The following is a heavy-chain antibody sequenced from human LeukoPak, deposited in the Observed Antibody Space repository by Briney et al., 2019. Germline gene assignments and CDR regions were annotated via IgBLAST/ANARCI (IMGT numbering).Heavy chain of an antibody. V-gene: IGHV1-8*01. CDR1: GYNFSTYD. Sequence: GASVKVSCKTSGYNFSTYDINWVRQASGQGLEWMGWMDPNSGSTGYAQKFQDRVTMTRNTSINTAYMELSSLRSEDTAVYYCAREMGNYYYGMDVWGQGTTVTVSS. CDR3: AREMGNYYYGMDV. D-gene: IGHD5-24*01. CDR2: MDPNSGST. J-gene: IGHJ6*02.